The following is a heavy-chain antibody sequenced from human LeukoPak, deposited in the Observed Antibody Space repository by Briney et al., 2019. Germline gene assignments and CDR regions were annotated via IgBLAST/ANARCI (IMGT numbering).Heavy chain of an antibody. J-gene: IGHJ4*02. CDR3: AKGPQLGSGYHPDY. CDR2: ITGRDDRT. V-gene: IGHV3-23*01. D-gene: IGHD3-22*01. CDR1: GFTFSSDA. Sequence: GGSLRLSCAASGFTFSSDAMTWVRQAPGKGLEWVSAITGRDDRTYYADSVKGRFTISRDYSKNTLHLHMNSLRVEDTAIYYFAKGPQLGSGYHPDYWGQGNLVTVSS.